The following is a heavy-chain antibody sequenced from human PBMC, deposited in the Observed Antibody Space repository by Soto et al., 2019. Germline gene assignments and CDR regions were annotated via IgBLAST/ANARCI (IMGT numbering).Heavy chain of an antibody. J-gene: IGHJ4*02. V-gene: IGHV3-53*01. D-gene: IGHD3-10*01. CDR2: IYSGGYT. CDR3: AAHPGGGGY. CDR1: GFTVSNNY. Sequence: EVQLVESGGGLIQPGGSLRLSCAVSGFTVSNNYRSWVRQAPGKGLEGVSVIYSGGYTAYGDSVKGRFTISRDNSKNTLFPQKNARGAADTAVFSWAAHPGGGGYWGQGTLVTVSS.